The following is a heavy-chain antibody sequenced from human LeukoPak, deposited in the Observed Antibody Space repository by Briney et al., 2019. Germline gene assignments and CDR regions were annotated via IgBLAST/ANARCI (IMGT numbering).Heavy chain of an antibody. V-gene: IGHV1-18*01. J-gene: IGHJ4*02. CDR3: ARGGYYGSGCYLDY. Sequence: ASVKVSCKASAYRFSSFGINWMRQPPGQGLDWMGWISAYNGDTNYAQNLQGIVTMTTDTSTSTAYMDMRSLRSDATADYYCARGGYYGSGCYLDYWGQGTLVTVSS. D-gene: IGHD3-10*01. CDR1: AYRFSSFG. CDR2: ISAYNGDT.